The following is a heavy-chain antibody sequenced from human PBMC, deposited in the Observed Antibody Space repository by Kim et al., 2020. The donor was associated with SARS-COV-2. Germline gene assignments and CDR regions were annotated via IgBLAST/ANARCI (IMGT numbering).Heavy chain of an antibody. D-gene: IGHD7-27*01. CDR3: ARALNENWEFDY. Sequence: SYAQKFQGRVTMTRDTSTSTVYMELSSLRSEDTAVYYCARALNENWEFDYWGQGTLVTVSS. J-gene: IGHJ4*02. V-gene: IGHV1-46*01.